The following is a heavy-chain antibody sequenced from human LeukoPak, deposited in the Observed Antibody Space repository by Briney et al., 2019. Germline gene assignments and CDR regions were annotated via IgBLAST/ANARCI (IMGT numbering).Heavy chain of an antibody. D-gene: IGHD6-13*01. V-gene: IGHV3-30-3*01. CDR1: GFTFSSYA. Sequence: GGSLRLSCAASGFTFSSYAMSWVRQGRGKGLEWVALVSYDGGSKYYADSVKGRITISRDNSKNTLHLQMNSLRTEDTAVYYCARVKGGIAAAGNYFDYWGQGTLVTVSS. CDR3: ARVKGGIAAAGNYFDY. J-gene: IGHJ4*02. CDR2: VSYDGGSK.